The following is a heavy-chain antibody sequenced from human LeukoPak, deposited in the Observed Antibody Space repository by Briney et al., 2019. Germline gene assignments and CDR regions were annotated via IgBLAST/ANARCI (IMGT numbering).Heavy chain of an antibody. D-gene: IGHD3-10*01. J-gene: IGHJ4*02. CDR2: ISGSGGST. CDR3: AEDATYYYGSGSYFEG. V-gene: IGHV3-23*01. Sequence: QPGGSLRLSCAASGFTFSSYAMSWVRQAPGKGLEWVSAISGSGGSTYYAYSVKGRFTISRDNSKNTLYLQMNSLRAEDTAVYYCAEDATYYYGSGSYFEGWGQGTLVTVSS. CDR1: GFTFSSYA.